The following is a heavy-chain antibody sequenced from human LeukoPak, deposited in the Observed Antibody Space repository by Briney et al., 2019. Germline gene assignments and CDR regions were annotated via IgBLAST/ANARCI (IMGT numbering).Heavy chain of an antibody. D-gene: IGHD3-22*01. CDR2: ISTYNGNT. V-gene: IGHV1-18*01. J-gene: IGHJ4*02. CDR1: GYTFTSYA. Sequence: ASVKVSCKASGYTFTSYAISWVRQAPGQGLEWMGWISTYNGNTNYAQKFQGRVTLTTDTSTSTAYMELRSLRSDDTAVYYCARDVLHRIHYDSSAYYPGSSYWGQGTLVTVSS. CDR3: ARDVLHRIHYDSSAYYPGSSY.